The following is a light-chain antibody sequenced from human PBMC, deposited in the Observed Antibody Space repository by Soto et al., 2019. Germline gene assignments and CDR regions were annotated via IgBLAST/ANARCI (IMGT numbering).Light chain of an antibody. CDR2: EVS. CDR3: SSCTTSRILV. Sequence: QSALTQPASVSGSPGQSITISCTGTTSDVGGYNYVSWYQQHPGKAPKLIIDEVSNRPSGISNRFSGSKSGNTASLIISGLQAEDEADYYCSSCTTSRILVFGTGTKVTVL. V-gene: IGLV2-14*01. CDR1: TSDVGGYNY. J-gene: IGLJ1*01.